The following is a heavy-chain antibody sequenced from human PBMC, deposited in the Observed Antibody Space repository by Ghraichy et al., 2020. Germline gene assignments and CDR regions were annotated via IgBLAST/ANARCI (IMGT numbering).Heavy chain of an antibody. CDR1: GFSFSRHW. CDR3: ARDADGFDI. Sequence: LSLTCIASGFSFSRHWISWVRRAPGMGLEWVANISPDGGQQYYVGSVRGRFTISRDNAKNSLFLQMNSLRAEDTAVYYCARDADGFDIWGQGTRVSVSS. V-gene: IGHV3-7*03. J-gene: IGHJ3*02. CDR2: ISPDGGQQ.